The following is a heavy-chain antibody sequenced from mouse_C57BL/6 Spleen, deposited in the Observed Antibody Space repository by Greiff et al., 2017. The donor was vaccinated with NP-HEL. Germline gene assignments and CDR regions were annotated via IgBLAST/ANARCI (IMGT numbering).Heavy chain of an antibody. CDR1: GYTFTSYW. V-gene: IGHV1-69*01. J-gene: IGHJ4*01. CDR3: ARNGGRYDVSSYGAIDD. D-gene: IGHD1-1*01. Sequence: QVQLQQPGAELVMPGASVKLSCKASGYTFTSYWMHWVQQRPGQGLEWIGEIDPSDSYTNYNQKFKGKSTLTVDKSSRTAYMQLSSMTSEDSAVNYWARNGGRYDVSSYGAIDDWGQGTSVTVSS. CDR2: IDPSDSYT.